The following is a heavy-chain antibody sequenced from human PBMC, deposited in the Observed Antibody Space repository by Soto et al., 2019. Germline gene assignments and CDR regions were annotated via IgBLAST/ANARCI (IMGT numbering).Heavy chain of an antibody. CDR3: ARDPAVSTDPLDY. CDR2: ISADSGYT. Sequence: ASVKVSCKASGYTFTNDGISWVRQAPGQGLEWMGWISADSGYTNYAQKLQGRVTLTTDPVTNTAYMGLRSLRSDDTAVYFCARDPAVSTDPLDYWGQGTLVTVSS. CDR1: GYTFTNDG. J-gene: IGHJ4*02. D-gene: IGHD4-17*01. V-gene: IGHV1-18*01.